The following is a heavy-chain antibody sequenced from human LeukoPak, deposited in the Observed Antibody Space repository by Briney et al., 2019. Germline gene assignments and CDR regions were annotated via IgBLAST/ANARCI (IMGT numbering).Heavy chain of an antibody. J-gene: IGHJ4*02. CDR1: GFTVSSNY. V-gene: IGHV3-23*01. CDR2: ISGSGGST. Sequence: PGGSLRLSCAASGFTVSSNYMNWVRQAPGKGLEWVSVISGSGGSTYYADSVKGRFTISRDNSKNTLYVQMNSLRAEDTAVYYCAKHLYYDSGAYHTLSSFDYWGQGTLVTVSS. CDR3: AKHLYYDSGAYHTLSSFDY. D-gene: IGHD3-22*01.